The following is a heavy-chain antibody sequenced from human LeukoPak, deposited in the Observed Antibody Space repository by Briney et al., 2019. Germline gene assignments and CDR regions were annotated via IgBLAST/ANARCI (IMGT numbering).Heavy chain of an antibody. J-gene: IGHJ4*02. CDR3: TRASGYSSGAVDY. CDR1: GFTFDGHG. Sequence: PGGSLRLSCAASGFTFDGHGMHWVRQAPGKGLEWVSGISWNSGSIGYADSVKGRFTISRDNAKDSLYLQMNSLRVEDMGLYYCTRASGYSSGAVDYWGQGTLVTVSS. V-gene: IGHV3-9*03. D-gene: IGHD5-18*01. CDR2: ISWNSGSI.